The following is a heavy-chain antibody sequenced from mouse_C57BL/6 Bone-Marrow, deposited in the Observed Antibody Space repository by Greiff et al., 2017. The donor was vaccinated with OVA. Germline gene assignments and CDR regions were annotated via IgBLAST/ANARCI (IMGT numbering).Heavy chain of an antibody. D-gene: IGHD1-1*01. V-gene: IGHV1-81*01. Sequence: QVQLQQSGAELARPGASVKLSCKASGYTFTSYGISWVKQRTGQGLEWIGEIYPRSGNTYYNEKFKGKATLTADKSSSTAYMELRSLTSEDSAVYFCARRGIYYYSSSYVAWFAYWGQGTLVTVSA. CDR2: IYPRSGNT. CDR3: ARRGIYYYSSSYVAWFAY. CDR1: GYTFTSYG. J-gene: IGHJ3*01.